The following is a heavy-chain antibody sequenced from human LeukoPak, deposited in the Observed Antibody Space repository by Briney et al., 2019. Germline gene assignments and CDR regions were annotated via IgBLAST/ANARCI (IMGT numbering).Heavy chain of an antibody. J-gene: IGHJ4*02. CDR2: IRYDATEK. D-gene: IGHD2-2*02. V-gene: IGHV3-30*02. Sequence: PGGSLRLSCAASGFTFSTNGMHWVRQAPGKGLEWVSFIRYDATEKYYADSVKGRFTISRDNSKNTLYLQMSSLRVEDTAVYYCAKAWGAIEYWGQGTLVTVSS. CDR3: AKAWGAIEY. CDR1: GFTFSTNG.